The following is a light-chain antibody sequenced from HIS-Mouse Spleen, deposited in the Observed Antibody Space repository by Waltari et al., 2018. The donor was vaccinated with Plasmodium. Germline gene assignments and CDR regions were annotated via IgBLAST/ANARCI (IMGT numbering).Light chain of an antibody. J-gene: IGLJ3*02. Sequence: SYELTQPPPLSVSPRQTARITCSGDAFPHKHAHWYQQKSGQAPVLVIYEDSKRPYGIPERFSGSSSGTMATLTISGAQVEDEADYYCYSTDSSGNHRVFGGGTKLTVL. CDR2: EDS. V-gene: IGLV3-10*01. CDR1: AFPHKH. CDR3: YSTDSSGNHRV.